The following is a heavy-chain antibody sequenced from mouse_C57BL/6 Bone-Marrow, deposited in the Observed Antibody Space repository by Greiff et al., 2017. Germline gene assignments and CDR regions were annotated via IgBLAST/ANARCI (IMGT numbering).Heavy chain of an antibody. CDR1: GYTFTSYG. V-gene: IGHV1-81*01. CDR2: IYPRCGNT. Sequence: VQLHQSGAELVRPGASVKLSCKASGYTFTSYGISWVKQSTGQGLEWIGEIYPRCGNTYYHEKLKGKATVTGDKSSSTAYMELRSLTSEDSAVYFCASGGILYGNYVDDWGQGTTLTVSS. J-gene: IGHJ2*01. D-gene: IGHD1-1*02. CDR3: ASGGILYGNYVDD.